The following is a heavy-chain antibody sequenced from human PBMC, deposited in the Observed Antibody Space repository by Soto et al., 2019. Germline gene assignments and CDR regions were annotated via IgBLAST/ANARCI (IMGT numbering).Heavy chain of an antibody. CDR3: ARGSPVTMVRGVICASDI. J-gene: IGHJ3*02. CDR1: GGSISSGGYY. CDR2: IYYSGST. Sequence: QVQLQESGPGLVKPSQTLSLTCTVSGGSISSGGYYWSWIRQHPGKGLEWIGYIYYSGSTYYNPSLKSRVTISVDTSKSQLSLKLSSVTAADTAVYYCARGSPVTMVRGVICASDIWGQGTMVTVSS. D-gene: IGHD3-10*01. V-gene: IGHV4-31*03.